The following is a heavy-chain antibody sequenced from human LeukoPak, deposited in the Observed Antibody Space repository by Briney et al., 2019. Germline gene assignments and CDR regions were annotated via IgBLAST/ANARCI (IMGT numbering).Heavy chain of an antibody. CDR2: IYYSGST. CDR3: ARAPHYYGSGSPFDY. CDR1: GGSISSYY. D-gene: IGHD3-10*01. Sequence: SETLSLTCTVSGGSISSYYWSWIRQPPGKGLEWIGYIYYSGSTNYNPSLKSRVTISVDTSKNQFSLKLSSVTAADTAVYYCARAPHYYGSGSPFDYWGQGTLVTVSS. V-gene: IGHV4-59*12. J-gene: IGHJ4*02.